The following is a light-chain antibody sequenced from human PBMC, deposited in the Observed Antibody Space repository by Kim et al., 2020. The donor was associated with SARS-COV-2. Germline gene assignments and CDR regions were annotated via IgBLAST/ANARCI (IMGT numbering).Light chain of an antibody. V-gene: IGKV1-17*01. J-gene: IGKJ4*01. Sequence: SSVGDRFTNTFPASQAIGNHLAWYQQKPGTAPKRLIYGASSLQSWVPSRFSGSGSGTEFTLTISSLQPEDFTTYYCLYHNNHLLNFGGGTKVDIK. CDR3: LYHNNHLLN. CDR2: GAS. CDR1: QAIGNH.